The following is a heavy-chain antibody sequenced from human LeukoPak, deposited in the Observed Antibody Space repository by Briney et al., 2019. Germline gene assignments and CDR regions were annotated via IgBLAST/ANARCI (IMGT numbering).Heavy chain of an antibody. CDR2: IYTSGST. CDR3: ARDKISEWSDAFDI. D-gene: IGHD3-3*01. V-gene: IGHV4-61*02. CDR1: GGSISSGSYY. Sequence: PSETLSLTCTVSGGSISSGSYYWSWIRQPAGKGLEWIGRIYTSGSTNYNPSLKSRVAISVDTSKNQFSLKLSSVTAADTAVYYCARDKISEWSDAFDIWGQGTMVTVSS. J-gene: IGHJ3*02.